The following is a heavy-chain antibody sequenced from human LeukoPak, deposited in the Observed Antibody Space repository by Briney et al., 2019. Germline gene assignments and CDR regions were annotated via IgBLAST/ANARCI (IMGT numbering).Heavy chain of an antibody. CDR2: INSDATTT. CDR3: AGPSGDSVWGLDY. J-gene: IGHJ4*01. Sequence: GGSLRLSCAASGFTFSDHWMHWVRQAPGKGLVWVSRINSDATTTNYADSVKGRFSVSRDNAKSTLYLQMNSLTAEDTAVYYCAGPSGDSVWGLDYWGHGTLVTVSS. V-gene: IGHV3-74*01. CDR1: GFTFSDHW. D-gene: IGHD6-19*01.